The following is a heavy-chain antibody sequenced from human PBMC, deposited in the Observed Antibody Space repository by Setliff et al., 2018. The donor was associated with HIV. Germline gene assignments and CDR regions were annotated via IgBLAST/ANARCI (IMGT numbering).Heavy chain of an antibody. V-gene: IGHV4-61*01. CDR1: GGSISSGSYF. CDR2: IYYSGST. CDR3: AREREGYYDSSGYYYGAFDI. D-gene: IGHD3-22*01. J-gene: IGHJ3*02. Sequence: SETLSLTCTVSGGSISSGSYFWTWIRQPPGKGLEWIGYIYYSGSTNYNPSLKSRVTISVDTSKNQFSLKLSSVTAADTAVYYCAREREGYYDSSGYYYGAFDIWGQGTMVTVSS.